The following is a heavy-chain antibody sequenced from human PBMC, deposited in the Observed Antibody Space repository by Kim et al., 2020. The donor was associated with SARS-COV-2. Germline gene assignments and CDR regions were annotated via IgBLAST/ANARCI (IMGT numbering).Heavy chain of an antibody. CDR1: GFTFSSYG. J-gene: IGHJ6*02. Sequence: GGSLRLSCAASGFTFSSYGMHWVRQAPGKGLEWVAVISYDGSNKYYADSVKGRFTISRDNSKNTLYLQMNSLRAEDTAVYYCAKDLGHYYGSGSYYYYYYYGMDVWGQGSTVTVSS. CDR3: AKDLGHYYGSGSYYYYYYYGMDV. V-gene: IGHV3-30*18. CDR2: ISYDGSNK. D-gene: IGHD3-10*01.